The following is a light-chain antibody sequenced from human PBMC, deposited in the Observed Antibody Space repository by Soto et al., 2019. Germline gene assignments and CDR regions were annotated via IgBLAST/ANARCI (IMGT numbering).Light chain of an antibody. Sequence: EIIMTQSPATLSVSPGERATLSCRASQSVRTNLAWYQHKPGQSPRLLIYGASNRATGFPARFSGGGSGTEFTLTINGLQSEDFAVYYCQQYNDNWPTFGQGTKVEVK. V-gene: IGKV3-15*01. J-gene: IGKJ1*01. CDR3: QQYNDNWPT. CDR1: QSVRTN. CDR2: GAS.